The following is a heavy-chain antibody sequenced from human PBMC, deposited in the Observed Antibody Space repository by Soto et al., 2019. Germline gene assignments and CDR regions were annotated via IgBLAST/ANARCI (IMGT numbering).Heavy chain of an antibody. D-gene: IGHD3-3*01. J-gene: IGHJ4*02. V-gene: IGHV3-23*01. Sequence: EVQLLESGGGLVQPGGSLRLSCAASGFTFSNYAMSWVRQAPGKGLEWVSSITPSSGNTYYADSVKGRFTISRDNSKNTLYLPMSSLRAEDTAVYSGAKDHDFWSGYYSRFDYWGQGTLVTVSS. CDR3: AKDHDFWSGYYSRFDY. CDR2: ITPSSGNT. CDR1: GFTFSNYA.